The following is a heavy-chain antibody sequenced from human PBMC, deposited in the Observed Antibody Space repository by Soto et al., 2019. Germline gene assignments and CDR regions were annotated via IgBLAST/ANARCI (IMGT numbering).Heavy chain of an antibody. CDR3: AREEKFCSGGSCYFDY. Sequence: ASVKVSCKASGGTFSSYAISWVRQAPGQGLEWMGGIIPIFGTANYAQKFQGRVTITADESTSTAYMELSSLRPEDTAGYYCAREEKFCSGGSCYFDYWGQGTLVTVSS. CDR1: GGTFSSYA. CDR2: IIPIFGTA. V-gene: IGHV1-69*13. D-gene: IGHD2-15*01. J-gene: IGHJ4*02.